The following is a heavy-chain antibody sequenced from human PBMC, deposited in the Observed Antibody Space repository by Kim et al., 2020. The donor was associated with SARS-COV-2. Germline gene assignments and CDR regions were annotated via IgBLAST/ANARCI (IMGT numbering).Heavy chain of an antibody. Sequence: GGSLRLFCAASGFTFSSYSMNWVRQAPGKGLEWVSSISSSSSYIYYADSVKGRFTISRDNAKNSLYLQMNSLRAEDTAVYYCARGIDYGSGNAGAFDIWGQGTMVTVTA. V-gene: IGHV3-21*04. CDR3: ARGIDYGSGNAGAFDI. D-gene: IGHD3-10*01. J-gene: IGHJ3*02. CDR2: ISSSSSYI. CDR1: GFTFSSYS.